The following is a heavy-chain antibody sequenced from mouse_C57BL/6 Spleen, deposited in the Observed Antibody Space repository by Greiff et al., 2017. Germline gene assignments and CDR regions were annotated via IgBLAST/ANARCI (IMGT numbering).Heavy chain of an antibody. CDR1: GYPFTSYW. CDR2: IDPSDSET. V-gene: IGHV1-52*01. D-gene: IGHD2-4*01. Sequence: VQLQQPGAELVRPGSSVKLSCKASGYPFTSYWMHWVKQRPIQGLEWIGNIDPSDSETHYNQKFKDKATLTVDKSSSTAYMHLSSLTSEDSAVYYCASSYDYDGDYYAMDYWGQGTSVTVSS. CDR3: ASSYDYDGDYYAMDY. J-gene: IGHJ4*01.